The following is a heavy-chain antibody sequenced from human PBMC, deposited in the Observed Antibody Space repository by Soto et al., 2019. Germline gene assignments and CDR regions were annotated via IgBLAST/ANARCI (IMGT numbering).Heavy chain of an antibody. Sequence: QVQLVQSGAEVKKPGSSVKVSCKASGGTFSSYAISWVRQAPGQGLEWMGGIIPIFGTANYAQKFQGRVTFPGDEPTGPAYRGLGSRRSEDRPVFYWGRGVAARPYYYYYGRAVWGKGTTVTVPS. D-gene: IGHD6-6*01. CDR2: IIPIFGTA. CDR1: GGTFSSYA. CDR3: GRGVAARPYYYYYGRAV. J-gene: IGHJ6*04. V-gene: IGHV1-69*01.